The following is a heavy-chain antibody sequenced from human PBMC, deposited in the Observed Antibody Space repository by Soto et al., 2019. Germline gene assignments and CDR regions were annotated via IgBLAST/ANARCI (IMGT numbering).Heavy chain of an antibody. CDR1: AGFISRYS. CDR2: ISYSGST. V-gene: IGHV4-59*06. Sequence: SEDLSDRSTVSAGFISRYSWRWFRHHPGKDLEWIGYISYSGSTYYNPSLESRVTISVDTSKNQFSLKLSSVTAADTAVYYCAGDP. CDR3: AGDP. J-gene: IGHJ5*02.